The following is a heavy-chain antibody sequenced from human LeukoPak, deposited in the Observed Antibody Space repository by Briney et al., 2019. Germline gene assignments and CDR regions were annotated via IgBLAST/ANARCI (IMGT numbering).Heavy chain of an antibody. Sequence: SETLSLTCTVSGGSISSSSYYWSWIRQPPGKGLEWIGYIYYSGSTNYNPSLKSRVTISVDTSKNQFSLKLSSVTAADTAVYYCARGGIAARPIDAFDIWGQGTMVTVSS. V-gene: IGHV4-61*01. CDR2: IYYSGST. D-gene: IGHD6-6*01. CDR3: ARGGIAARPIDAFDI. CDR1: GGSISSSSYY. J-gene: IGHJ3*02.